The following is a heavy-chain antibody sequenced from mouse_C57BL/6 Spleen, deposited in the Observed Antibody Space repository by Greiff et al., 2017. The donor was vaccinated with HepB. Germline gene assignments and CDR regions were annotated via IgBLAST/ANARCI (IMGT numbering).Heavy chain of an antibody. V-gene: IGHV1-64*01. CDR3: AREGLEGSGDY. D-gene: IGHD1-1*01. CDR1: GYTFTSYW. CDR2: IHPNSGST. Sequence: VQLQQSGAELVKPGASVKLSCKASGYTFTSYWMHWVKQRPGQGLEWIGMIHPNSGSTNYNEKFKSKATLTVDKSSSTAYMQLSSLTSEDSAVYYCAREGLEGSGDYWGQGTTLTVSS. J-gene: IGHJ2*01.